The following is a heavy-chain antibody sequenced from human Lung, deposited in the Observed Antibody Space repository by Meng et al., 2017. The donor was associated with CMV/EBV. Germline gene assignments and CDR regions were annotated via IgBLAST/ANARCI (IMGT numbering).Heavy chain of an antibody. D-gene: IGHD3/OR15-3a*01. V-gene: IGHV1-69*10. CDR1: GGSLS. J-gene: IGHJ6*02. CDR2: IRPILGRA. Sequence: SVXVSXKASGGSLSISWVRQAPGQGLEWVGGIRPILGRANYAQKFQGRVTISADKFTTTAYMELSSLRSEDTAVYYCARWIFGLAVGNFGLDVWGQGTRVTVSS. CDR3: ARWIFGLAVGNFGLDV.